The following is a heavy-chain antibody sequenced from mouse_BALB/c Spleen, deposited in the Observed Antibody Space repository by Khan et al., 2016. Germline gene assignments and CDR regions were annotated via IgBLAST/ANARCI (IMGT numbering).Heavy chain of an antibody. V-gene: IGHV4-1*02. J-gene: IGHJ4*01. Sequence: EVKLLESGGGLVQPGGSLKLSCAASGFDFSRYWMSWVRQAPGKGLEWIGEINPDSSTINYTPSLKDKFIISRDNAKNTLYLQMSKVRSEDTALYXCARQYGNYVGYAMDYWGQGTSVTVSS. CDR1: GFDFSRYW. CDR2: INPDSSTI. D-gene: IGHD2-10*02. CDR3: ARQYGNYVGYAMDY.